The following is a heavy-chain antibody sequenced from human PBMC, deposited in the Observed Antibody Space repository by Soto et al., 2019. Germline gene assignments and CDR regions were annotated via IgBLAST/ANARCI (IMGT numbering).Heavy chain of an antibody. Sequence: PSETLSLTCAVSGLSVSSTNWWSWVRQTTGKGLEWIGDIYHSGITKYNPSLKSRVTISVDTSKNQFSLKLSSVTAADTAVYYCARHVISWSGQYYFDYWGQGTLVTVSS. CDR1: GLSVSSTNW. J-gene: IGHJ4*02. V-gene: IGHV4-4*02. CDR2: IYHSGIT. D-gene: IGHD3-3*01. CDR3: ARHVISWSGQYYFDY.